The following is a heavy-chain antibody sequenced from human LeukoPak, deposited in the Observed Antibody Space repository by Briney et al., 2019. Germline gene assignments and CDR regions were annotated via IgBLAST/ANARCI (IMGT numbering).Heavy chain of an antibody. Sequence: SETLSLTCTVSGGSISSYYWSWIRQPPGKGLEWIGYIYYSGSTNYNPSLKSRVTISVDTSKNQLSLKLSSVTAADTAVYYCVGEDSYGYNNWGQGTLVTVSS. D-gene: IGHD5-18*01. V-gene: IGHV4-59*08. CDR2: IYYSGST. J-gene: IGHJ4*02. CDR1: GGSISSYY. CDR3: VGEDSYGYNN.